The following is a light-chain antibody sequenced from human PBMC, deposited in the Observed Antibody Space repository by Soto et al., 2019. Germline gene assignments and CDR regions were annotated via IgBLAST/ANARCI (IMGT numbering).Light chain of an antibody. J-gene: IGKJ2*01. CDR3: QQYERPPFA. CDR2: DAS. V-gene: IGKV3-20*01. Sequence: EIVLTQSPGTLSLFPGDRATLSCRASQRLFNGYLAWFQQKPGQAPRLLIYDASSRAAGVTDRVTGGGSGTDFTRTIGGLEPDDFALYFCQQYERPPFAFGQGTKLEIK. CDR1: QRLFNGY.